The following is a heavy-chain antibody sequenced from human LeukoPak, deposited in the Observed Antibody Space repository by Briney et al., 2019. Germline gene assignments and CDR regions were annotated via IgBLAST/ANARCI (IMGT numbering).Heavy chain of an antibody. Sequence: PSETLSLTCTVSGGSISSYYWSWIRQPPGEGLEWIGYIYYSGSTNYNPSLKSRVTISVDTSKNQFSLKLSSVTAADTAVYYCAIRSVAGFDYWGQGTLVTVSS. D-gene: IGHD6-19*01. V-gene: IGHV4-59*08. CDR1: GGSISSYY. CDR2: IYYSGST. J-gene: IGHJ4*02. CDR3: AIRSVAGFDY.